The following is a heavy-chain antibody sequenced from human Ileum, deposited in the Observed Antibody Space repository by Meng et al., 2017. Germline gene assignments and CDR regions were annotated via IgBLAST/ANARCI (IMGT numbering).Heavy chain of an antibody. V-gene: IGHV4-4*02. J-gene: IGHJ4*02. D-gene: IGHD1-26*01. CDR1: GGSIITSDW. CDR2: IHHSGST. Sequence: QVHLQEPGPGLLKPSGTLSLTCAVSGGSIITSDWWSWVRQPPGKGLEWIGEIHHSGSTNYNPSLKRRVTISVDKSKNQFSLKLNSVTAADTAVYYCAREWSGSYRHFDYWGQGTLVTVSS. CDR3: AREWSGSYRHFDY.